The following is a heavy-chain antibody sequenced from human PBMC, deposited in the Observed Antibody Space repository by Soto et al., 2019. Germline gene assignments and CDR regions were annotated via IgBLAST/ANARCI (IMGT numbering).Heavy chain of an antibody. CDR3: ARDPYCRSTSCYDAFDI. D-gene: IGHD2-2*01. J-gene: IGHJ3*02. Sequence: QVQLQESGPGLVKPSETLSLTCSVSGGSISSYYWSWIRQPAGKALEWIGRIYTSGSTNYNPSLKRRVTMSVDTSKHQFSLKLTSVTAADTAVYYCARDPYCRSTSCYDAFDIWGQGTLVTVSS. CDR1: GGSISSYY. CDR2: IYTSGST. V-gene: IGHV4-4*07.